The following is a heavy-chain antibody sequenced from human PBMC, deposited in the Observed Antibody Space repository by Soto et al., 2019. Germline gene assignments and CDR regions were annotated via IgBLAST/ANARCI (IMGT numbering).Heavy chain of an antibody. Sequence: QVQLQQWGAGLLKPSETLSLTCAVYGGSFSGYYWTWIRQPPGEGPEWIGDINHSGNANQIPSLKSRVTLSVDTSKNQFSLNLRSVTAADAAVYYCARVWGSEAEYFQHWGQGTLVTVSS. CDR2: INHSGNA. CDR3: ARVWGSEAEYFQH. J-gene: IGHJ1*01. CDR1: GGSFSGYY. V-gene: IGHV4-34*02. D-gene: IGHD7-27*01.